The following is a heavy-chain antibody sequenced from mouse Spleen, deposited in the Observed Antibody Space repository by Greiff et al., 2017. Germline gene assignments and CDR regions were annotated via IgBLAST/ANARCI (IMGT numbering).Heavy chain of an antibody. CDR2: IYPGDGDT. CDR3: ARSREGLRRVLYYFDY. CDR1: GYAFSSSW. J-gene: IGHJ2*01. V-gene: IGHV1-82*01. D-gene: IGHD2-4*01. Sequence: VQLVESGPELVKPGASVKISCKASGYAFSSSWMNWVKQRPGKGLEWIGRIYPGDGDTNYNGKFKGKATLTADKSSSTAYMQLSSLTSEDSAVYFCARSREGLRRVLYYFDYWGQGTTLTVSS.